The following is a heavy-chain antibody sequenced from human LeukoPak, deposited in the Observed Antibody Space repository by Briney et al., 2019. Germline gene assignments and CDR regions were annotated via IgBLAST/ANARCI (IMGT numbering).Heavy chain of an antibody. D-gene: IGHD2-21*02. V-gene: IGHV3-30*03. CDR1: GFTFSSYG. J-gene: IGHJ4*02. CDR3: TTDLAYCGGDCYSNFDY. Sequence: GGSLRLSCAASGFTFSSYGMHWVRQAPGKGLEWVAVISYDGSNKYYADSVKGRFTISRGNSKNTLYLQMNSLRAEDTAVYYCTTDLAYCGGDCYSNFDYWGQGTLVTVSS. CDR2: ISYDGSNK.